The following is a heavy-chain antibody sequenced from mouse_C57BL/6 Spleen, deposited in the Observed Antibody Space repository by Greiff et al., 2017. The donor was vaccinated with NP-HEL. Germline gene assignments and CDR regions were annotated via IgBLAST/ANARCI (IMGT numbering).Heavy chain of an antibody. D-gene: IGHD2-1*01. J-gene: IGHJ4*01. V-gene: IGHV1-55*01. CDR1: GYTFTSYW. CDR2: IYPGSGST. Sequence: QVQLKQPGAELVKPGASVKMSCKASGYTFTSYWITWVKQRPGQGLEWIGDIYPGSGSTNYNEKFKSKATLTVDTSSSTAYMQLSSLTSEDSAVYYCARKGDGNYGAMDYWGQGTSVTVSS. CDR3: ARKGDGNYGAMDY.